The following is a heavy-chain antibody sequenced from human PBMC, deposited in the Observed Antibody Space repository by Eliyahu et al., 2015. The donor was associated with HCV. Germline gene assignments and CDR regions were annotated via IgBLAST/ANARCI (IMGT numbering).Heavy chain of an antibody. J-gene: IGHJ4*02. D-gene: IGHD3-3*02. V-gene: IGHV2-5*02. CDR1: AFSLNSMGGG. CDR2: IYWDDEK. CDR3: ARPYISSSSFDS. Sequence: QITLRESGPTRVKPTQTLTLTCTFSAFSLNSMGGGVGWIRQPPGKALEWLGFIYWDDEKRYSPPLRNRLTITKDNSKNLVVLTMTNMDPVDTGTYYCARPYISSSSFDSWGQGILVTVSS.